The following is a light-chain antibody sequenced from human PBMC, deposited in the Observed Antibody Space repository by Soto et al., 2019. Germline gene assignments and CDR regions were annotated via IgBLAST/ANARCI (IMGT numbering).Light chain of an antibody. J-gene: IGLJ2*01. CDR3: QSYDSSLSGYVV. CDR1: SSNIGAGYD. V-gene: IGLV1-40*01. Sequence: QSVLTQPPSVSGAPGQRVTISCTGSSSNIGAGYDVHWYQQLPRTAPKLLIYGNSNRPSGVPDRFSGSKSGTSASLAITELQAEDEADYYCQSYDSSLSGYVVFGGGTKLTVL. CDR2: GNS.